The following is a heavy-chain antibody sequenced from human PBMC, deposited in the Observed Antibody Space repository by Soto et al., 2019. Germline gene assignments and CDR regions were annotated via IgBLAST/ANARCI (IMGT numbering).Heavy chain of an antibody. D-gene: IGHD3-10*01. Sequence: SQTLSLTCAISGDSVSSNSAAWNWTRQSPWSGLEWLVRTYYKFKWNNDYALSVKSRITNNTDTPQNQFSPHLYSATPEDTAVYYCHGLTSFRGMDVCGQGSPGNVSS. CDR1: GDSVSSNSAA. V-gene: IGHV6-1*01. CDR2: TYYKFKWNN. J-gene: IGHJ6*02. CDR3: HGLTSFRGMDV.